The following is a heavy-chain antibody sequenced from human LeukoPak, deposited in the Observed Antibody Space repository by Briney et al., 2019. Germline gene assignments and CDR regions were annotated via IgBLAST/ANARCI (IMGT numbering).Heavy chain of an antibody. CDR1: GFTFSSYA. Sequence: GGSLRLSCAASGFTFSSYAMSWVRQAPGKGLEGASGISGSGGSTYYADSVKGRFTISRDNSKNTLYLQMNSLRAEDTAVYYCAKGTQNFDYWGQGTLVTVSS. CDR2: ISGSGGST. D-gene: IGHD1-1*01. V-gene: IGHV3-23*01. CDR3: AKGTQNFDY. J-gene: IGHJ4*02.